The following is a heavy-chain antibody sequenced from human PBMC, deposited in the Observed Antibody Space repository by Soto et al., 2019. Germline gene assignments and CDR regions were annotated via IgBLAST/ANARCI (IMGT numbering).Heavy chain of an antibody. Sequence: GGSPRLSCAASGFTFSTYWLHWVRQAPGKGLVWVSRINSDGSSTSYADSVKGRFTISRDNAKNTLYLQMNSLRAEDTAVYYCARVEADKPFDYWGQGTLVTVSS. CDR1: GFTFSTYW. V-gene: IGHV3-74*01. J-gene: IGHJ4*02. CDR2: INSDGSST. CDR3: ARVEADKPFDY.